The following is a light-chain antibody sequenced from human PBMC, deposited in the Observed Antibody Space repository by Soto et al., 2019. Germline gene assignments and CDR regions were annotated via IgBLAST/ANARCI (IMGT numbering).Light chain of an antibody. CDR3: QQYGGSPRT. J-gene: IGKJ1*01. CDR1: QSVSSSY. V-gene: IGKV3-20*01. Sequence: EIVLTQSPGTLSLSPGERATLSCRASQSVSSSYLAWYQQKPGQAPRLLIYDASSRATGIPYRFSGSGSGTEFTLTISRLEPEDFAVYYCQQYGGSPRTFGQGTKVEIK. CDR2: DAS.